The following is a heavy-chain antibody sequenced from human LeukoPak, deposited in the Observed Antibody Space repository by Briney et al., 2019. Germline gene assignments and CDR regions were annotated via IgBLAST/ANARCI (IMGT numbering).Heavy chain of an antibody. V-gene: IGHV5-51*01. CDR2: IYPGDSET. CDR3: ARLDDSGGYYSHFDY. D-gene: IGHD3-22*01. J-gene: IGHJ4*02. CDR1: GYTFTNYW. Sequence: GESLKISCKGSGYTFTNYWIGWVRQMPGKGLEWMGIIYPGDSETRYSPSFQGQVTISADKSISTAYLQWSSLKASDTAMYYCARLDDSGGYYSHFDYWGQGTLVTVSS.